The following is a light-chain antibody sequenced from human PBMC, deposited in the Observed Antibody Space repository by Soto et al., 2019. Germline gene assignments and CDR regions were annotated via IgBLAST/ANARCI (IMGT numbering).Light chain of an antibody. J-gene: IGKJ1*01. CDR1: QSISSW. CDR2: KAS. CDR3: QQYNSYST. Sequence: DIQMTQSPSTLSGSVGARVTITCRASQSISSWLAWYQQKPGKAPKILIYKASSLESGVPSRFIGSGSGTEFTLTIRSMQPDDFATYYCQQYNSYSTFCQGTKVDIK. V-gene: IGKV1-5*03.